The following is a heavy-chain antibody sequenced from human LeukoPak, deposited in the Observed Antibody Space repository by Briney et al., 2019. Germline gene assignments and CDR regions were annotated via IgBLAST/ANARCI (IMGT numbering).Heavy chain of an antibody. D-gene: IGHD5-18*01. CDR3: ARHGGYSYGYFGF. CDR2: IYYSGST. J-gene: IGHJ4*02. V-gene: IGHV4-39*01. CDR1: GGSISSSSYY. Sequence: SETLSLTCTVSGGSISSSSYYWGWIRQPPGKGLEWIGSIYYSGSTYYNPSLKSRVTISVDTSKNQFSPKLSSVTAADTAVYYCARHGGYSYGYFGFWGQGTLVTVSS.